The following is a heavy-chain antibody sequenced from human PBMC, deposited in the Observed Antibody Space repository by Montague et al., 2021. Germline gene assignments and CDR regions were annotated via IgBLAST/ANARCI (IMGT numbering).Heavy chain of an antibody. CDR3: ARSLHCKGGSCYSGFDP. J-gene: IGHJ5*02. CDR2: IYYNGST. V-gene: IGHV4-39*01. CDR1: GGSTSSTSYY. Sequence: SETLSLTCTVSGGSTSSTSYYWGWIRQPPGKELEFIGVIYYNGSTYHNPSPKSRVTVSIDTSKNQFSLKLISVTAADTAVYFCARSLHCKGGSCYSGFDPWGQGTLVTVSS. D-gene: IGHD2-15*01.